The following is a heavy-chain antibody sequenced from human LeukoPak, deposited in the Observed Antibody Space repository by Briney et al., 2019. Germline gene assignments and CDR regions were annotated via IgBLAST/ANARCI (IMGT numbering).Heavy chain of an antibody. J-gene: IGHJ6*02. CDR3: ARDPMVRGELGMDV. D-gene: IGHD3-10*01. CDR2: IHYSGST. CDR1: GGSISSGGYY. Sequence: SETLSLTCTVSGGSISSGGYYWSWIRQHPGKGLEWIGYIHYSGSTYYNPSLKSRVTISVDTSKNQCSLKLSSVTAADTAVYYCARDPMVRGELGMDVWGQGTTVTVSS. V-gene: IGHV4-31*03.